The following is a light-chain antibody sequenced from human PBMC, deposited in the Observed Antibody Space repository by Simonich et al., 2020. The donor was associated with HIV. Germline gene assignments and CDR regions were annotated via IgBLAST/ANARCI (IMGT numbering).Light chain of an antibody. CDR2: STN. J-gene: IGLJ3*02. V-gene: IGLV8-61*01. CDR3: VLYMGSGIWV. Sequence: QTVVTQEPSFSVSPGGTVTLTCGLSSGSVSTRYYPSWYQQTPGQAPRTLIYSTNTRSSGVPDRFSGSILVNKAALTITGAQADDESDYYGVLYMGSGIWVFGGGTKLTVL. CDR1: SGSVSTRYY.